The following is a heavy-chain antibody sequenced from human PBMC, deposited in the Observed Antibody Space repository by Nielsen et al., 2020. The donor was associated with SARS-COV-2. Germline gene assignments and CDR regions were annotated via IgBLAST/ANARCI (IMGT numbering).Heavy chain of an antibody. D-gene: IGHD6-13*01. Sequence: GGSLRLSCAASGFTFSSYAMSWVRQAPGKGLEWVSAISGSGGSTYYADSVKGRFTISRDNAKNSLYLQMNSLRAEDTAVYYCAREGPGYSSSWYNWFDPWGQGTLVTVSS. CDR2: ISGSGGST. V-gene: IGHV3-23*01. CDR1: GFTFSSYA. CDR3: AREGPGYSSSWYNWFDP. J-gene: IGHJ5*02.